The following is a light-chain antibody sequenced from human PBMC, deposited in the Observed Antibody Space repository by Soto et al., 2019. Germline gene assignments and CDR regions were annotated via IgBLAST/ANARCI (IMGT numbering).Light chain of an antibody. CDR1: QSLTRF. V-gene: IGKV3-20*01. J-gene: IGKJ2*01. CDR2: GAS. CDR3: QHYATSPYT. Sequence: IVLTQSPGTLSLSPGESATLSCRASQSLTRFLAWYQQKPGQAPRLLIYGASSRAAGVPDRFSGSGSGTDFILTISGLEPEDFAVFYCQHYATSPYTFGQGTRLEIK.